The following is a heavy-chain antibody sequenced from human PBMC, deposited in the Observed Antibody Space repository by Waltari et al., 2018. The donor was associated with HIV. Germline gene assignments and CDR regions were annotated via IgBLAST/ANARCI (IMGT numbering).Heavy chain of an antibody. D-gene: IGHD3-22*01. V-gene: IGHV1-3*01. J-gene: IGHJ4*02. CDR1: GYTFTSYA. CDR3: ARLADYYDSSGYYGGDY. Sequence: KPGASVKVSCKASGYTFTSYAMHWVRQAPGQRLEWMGWINAGNGNTKYSQKFQGRVIITRDTSASTAYMELSSLRSEDTAVYYCARLADYYDSSGYYGGDYWGQGTLVTVSS. CDR2: INAGNGNT.